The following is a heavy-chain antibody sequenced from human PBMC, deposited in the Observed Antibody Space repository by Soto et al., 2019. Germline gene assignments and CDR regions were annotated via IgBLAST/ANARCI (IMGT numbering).Heavy chain of an antibody. Sequence: ASVKESCKACGDSFVSYAIHSLRQGPGQWLEWMGWINAGNSNTKFPQKFQGRVTITRYTSASTSYLEVSSLRAEDTSPYYCAKEHDSSGYYPDYWGHGTLVAVSS. J-gene: IGHJ4*01. CDR3: AKEHDSSGYYPDY. V-gene: IGHV1-3*01. D-gene: IGHD3-22*01. CDR1: GDSFVSYA. CDR2: INAGNSNT.